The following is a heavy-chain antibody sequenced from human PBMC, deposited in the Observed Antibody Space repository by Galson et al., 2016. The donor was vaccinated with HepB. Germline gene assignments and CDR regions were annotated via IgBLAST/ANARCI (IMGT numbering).Heavy chain of an antibody. J-gene: IGHJ6*02. CDR3: VRASPGNYDC. CDR2: IYYTGST. D-gene: IGHD1-7*01. CDR1: GGSITGYY. V-gene: IGHV4-59*01. Sequence: SETLSLTCSVSGGSITGYYWCWIRQPPGKGLEWIGCIYYTGSTYYNPSLKIRVTISVDTSKNQFSLKLCSVTAADTAVDYCVRASPGNYDCWGQGTTVSVSS.